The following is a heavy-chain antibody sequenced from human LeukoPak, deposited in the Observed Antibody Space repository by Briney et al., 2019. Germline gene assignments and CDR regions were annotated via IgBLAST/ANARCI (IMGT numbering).Heavy chain of an antibody. D-gene: IGHD3-3*02. Sequence: PRGSLRLSCAASGFSFSSYAMTWVRQAPGRGLEWVSAISGGVYYIYYADSVRGRFTTSRDNSKNTLYLRMTNLRAEDTGLYYCAKNRGTGLAFYDYWGQGTQVTVSS. V-gene: IGHV3-23*01. J-gene: IGHJ4*02. CDR1: GFSFSSYA. CDR2: ISGGVYYI. CDR3: AKNRGTGLAFYDY.